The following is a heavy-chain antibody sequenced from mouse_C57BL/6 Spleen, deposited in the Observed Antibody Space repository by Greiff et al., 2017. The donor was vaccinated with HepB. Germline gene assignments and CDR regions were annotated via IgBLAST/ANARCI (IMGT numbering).Heavy chain of an antibody. CDR1: GYTFTSYW. J-gene: IGHJ3*01. D-gene: IGHD2-5*01. CDR2: IDPSDSYT. Sequence: VQLQQPGAELVMPGASVKLSCKASGYTFTSYWMHWVKQRPGQGLEWIGEIDPSDSYTNYNQKFKGKSTLTVDKSSSTAYMQLSSLTSEDSAVYYCARGENISNHGAYWGQGTLVTVSA. V-gene: IGHV1-69*01. CDR3: ARGENISNHGAY.